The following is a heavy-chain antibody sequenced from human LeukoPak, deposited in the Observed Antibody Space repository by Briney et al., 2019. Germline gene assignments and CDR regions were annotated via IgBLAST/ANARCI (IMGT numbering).Heavy chain of an antibody. Sequence: GRSLRLSCAASGFTFSSYAMHWVRQAPGKGLEWVAVISYDGSNKYYADSVKGRFTISRDNSKNTLYLQMNSLRAEDTAVYYCARDRDSGSYYDYFDYWGQGTLATVSS. J-gene: IGHJ4*02. CDR1: GFTFSSYA. CDR3: ARDRDSGSYYDYFDY. V-gene: IGHV3-30-3*01. CDR2: ISYDGSNK. D-gene: IGHD1-26*01.